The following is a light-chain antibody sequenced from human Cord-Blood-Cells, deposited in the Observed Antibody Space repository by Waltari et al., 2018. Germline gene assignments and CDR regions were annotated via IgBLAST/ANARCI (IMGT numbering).Light chain of an antibody. J-gene: IGLJ3*02. V-gene: IGLV2-23*01. Sequence: QSALTQPASVSGSPGQSIPISCPGTSGDVGSYNLVPWYQQHPGKAPKLMIYEGSKRPSGVSNRFSGSKSGNTASLTISGLQAEDEADYYCCSYAGSSTWVFGGGTKLTVL. CDR3: CSYAGSSTWV. CDR1: SGDVGSYNL. CDR2: EGS.